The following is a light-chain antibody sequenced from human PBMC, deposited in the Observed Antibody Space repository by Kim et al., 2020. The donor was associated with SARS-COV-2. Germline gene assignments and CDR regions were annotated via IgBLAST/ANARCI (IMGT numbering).Light chain of an antibody. CDR1: QSIVTY. Sequence: GDRVTITCRASQSIVTYLNWYQQKPGQAPKLLIYAASTLQGAVPSRFSGSGSGTDFTLTISRLQREDFATYYCQQRYNTPQTFGQGTKLEI. V-gene: IGKV1-39*01. CDR2: AAS. J-gene: IGKJ2*01. CDR3: QQRYNTPQT.